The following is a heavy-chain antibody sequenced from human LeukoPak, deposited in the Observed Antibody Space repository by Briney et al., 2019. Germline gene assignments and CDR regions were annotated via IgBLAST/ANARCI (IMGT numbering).Heavy chain of an antibody. J-gene: IGHJ4*02. Sequence: PGGSLRLSCAASGFTFSSYSMNWVRQAPGKGLEWVSSISSSSSYIYYADSVEGRFTISRDNAKNSLYLQMNSLRAEDTAVYYCARDLGYCTNGVCYAYHFDYWGQGTLVTVSS. CDR2: ISSSSSYI. CDR1: GFTFSSYS. V-gene: IGHV3-21*01. D-gene: IGHD2-8*01. CDR3: ARDLGYCTNGVCYAYHFDY.